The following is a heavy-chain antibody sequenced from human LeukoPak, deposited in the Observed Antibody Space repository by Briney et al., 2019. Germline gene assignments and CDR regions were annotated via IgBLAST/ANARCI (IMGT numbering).Heavy chain of an antibody. V-gene: IGHV3-74*01. CDR1: GFTFSSYW. D-gene: IGHD2-2*02. CDR3: ARRIVVVPAAIGDYYYYYYMDV. J-gene: IGHJ6*03. CDR2: IDPDGSST. Sequence: GGSLRLSCAASGFTFSSYWMHWVRQTPEKGLVWVSRIDPDGSSTTYANSVQGRFTISRDNAKNSLYLQMNSLRAEDTAVYYCARRIVVVPAAIGDYYYYYYMDVWGKGTTVTVSS.